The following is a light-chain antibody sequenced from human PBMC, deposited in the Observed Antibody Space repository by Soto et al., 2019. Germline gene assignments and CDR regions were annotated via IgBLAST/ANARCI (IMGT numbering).Light chain of an antibody. V-gene: IGLV6-57*01. CDR3: QSYDATNQV. J-gene: IGLJ3*02. Sequence: NFILTQPHSVSESPGKTVIISCTRSSGSIASNYVQWYQQRPGSSPTTVIYEDNQRPSGVPDRFSGSIDSSSNSASLTISGLETEDDADYFCQSYDATNQVFGGGTKLTVL. CDR1: SGSIASNY. CDR2: EDN.